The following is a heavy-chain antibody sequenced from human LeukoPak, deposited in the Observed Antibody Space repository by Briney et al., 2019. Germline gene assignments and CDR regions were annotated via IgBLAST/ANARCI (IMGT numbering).Heavy chain of an antibody. CDR1: GYSFTSYW. Sequence: GESLKISCKGSGYSFTSYWMGWVRQMPGKGLEWMGIIYPRDSDTRYSPSFQGQVTISADKSISTAYLQWSSLKASDTAMYYCARGIVVVPAAHDAFDIWGQGTMVTVSS. D-gene: IGHD2-2*01. CDR3: ARGIVVVPAAHDAFDI. V-gene: IGHV5-51*01. CDR2: IYPRDSDT. J-gene: IGHJ3*02.